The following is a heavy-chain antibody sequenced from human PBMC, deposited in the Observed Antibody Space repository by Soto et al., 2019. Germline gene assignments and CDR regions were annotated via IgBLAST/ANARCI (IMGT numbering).Heavy chain of an antibody. CDR3: ARENQVGVATTSYYYYGMDV. CDR2: IYYSGST. D-gene: IGHD5-12*01. Sequence: SETLSLTGTVSGGSISSGDYYWSWIRQPPGKCLECIGYIYYSGSTYYNPSLKSRVTISVDTSKNQFSLKLSSVTAADTAVYYCARENQVGVATTSYYYYGMDVWGQGTPVTVSS. CDR1: GGSISSGDYY. V-gene: IGHV4-30-4*01. J-gene: IGHJ6*02.